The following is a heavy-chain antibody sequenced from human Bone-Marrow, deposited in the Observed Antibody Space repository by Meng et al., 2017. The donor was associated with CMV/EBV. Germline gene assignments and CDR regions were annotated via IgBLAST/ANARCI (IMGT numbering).Heavy chain of an antibody. J-gene: IGHJ6*02. CDR1: GYTFTNYD. D-gene: IGHD4-23*01. CDR3: ARGASDYGGNAWVYYYGMDV. Sequence: ASVKVSCKASGYTFTNYDINWVRQATGQGLEWMGWMNPNRGNTGYAQKFQGRVTMTRNTSISTAYMELSSLRSEDTAVYYCARGASDYGGNAWVYYYGMDVWGQGPTVTVSS. V-gene: IGHV1-8*01. CDR2: MNPNRGNT.